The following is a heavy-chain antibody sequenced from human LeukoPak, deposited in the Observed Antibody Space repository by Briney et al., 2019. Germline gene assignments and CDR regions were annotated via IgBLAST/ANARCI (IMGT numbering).Heavy chain of an antibody. Sequence: PSETLSLTCTVSGGSISSGGYYWSWIRQHPGKGLEWIGYIYYSGSTYYNPSLKSRVTISVDTSKNQFSLKLSSVTAADTAVYYCARVGYCSGGTCPYYFDCWGQGTQVTVSS. D-gene: IGHD2-15*01. CDR2: IYYSGST. CDR1: GGSISSGGYY. CDR3: ARVGYCSGGTCPYYFDC. J-gene: IGHJ4*02. V-gene: IGHV4-31*03.